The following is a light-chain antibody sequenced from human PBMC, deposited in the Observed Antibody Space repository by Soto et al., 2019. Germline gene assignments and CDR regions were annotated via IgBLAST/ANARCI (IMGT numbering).Light chain of an antibody. CDR3: QQYNTYPLT. J-gene: IGKJ4*01. CDR2: KAS. V-gene: IGKV1-5*03. Sequence: DIQMTQSPSTLSASVGDRVTITCRASQSISTWLAWYQQKPGKAPKLLIYKASSLEGGVPSRFSGSGSGPEFNITISSLQPDDFATYYCQQYNTYPLTFGGGTTVEIK. CDR1: QSISTW.